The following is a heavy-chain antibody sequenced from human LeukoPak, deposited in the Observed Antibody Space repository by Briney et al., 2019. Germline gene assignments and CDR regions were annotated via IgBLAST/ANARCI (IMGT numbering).Heavy chain of an antibody. J-gene: IGHJ4*02. D-gene: IGHD4-17*01. V-gene: IGHV3-30*14. CDR2: ISYDGSNK. CDR3: ARDSGALDY. Sequence: GGSLRLSCAASGFTFNFYSMHWVRQAPGKGLEWVAVISYDGSNKYYADSVKGRFTISRDNSKNTLYLQMNSLRAEDTAVYYCARDSGALDYWGQGTLVTVSS. CDR1: GFTFNFYS.